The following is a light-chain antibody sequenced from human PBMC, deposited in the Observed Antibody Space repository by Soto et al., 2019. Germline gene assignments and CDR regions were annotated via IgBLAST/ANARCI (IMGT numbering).Light chain of an antibody. CDR3: QQYNNWPLT. Sequence: EIVMTQSPATLSVSPGERATLSCRASQSVTNNLAWYQQKPGQAPSLLIYGASTRDTGIPARCSGSGSGTEFTLTISSLQSEDFAVYYCQQYNNWPLTFGGGTKVEIK. CDR1: QSVTNN. V-gene: IGKV3D-15*01. CDR2: GAS. J-gene: IGKJ4*01.